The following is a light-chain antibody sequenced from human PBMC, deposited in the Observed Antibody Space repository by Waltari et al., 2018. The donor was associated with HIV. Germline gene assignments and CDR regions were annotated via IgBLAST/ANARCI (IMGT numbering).Light chain of an antibody. CDR2: QDS. V-gene: IGLV3-1*01. Sequence: SYELTRPPSVSVSPGQTASITCTGETLGVKYAYWYKQRPGQSPVVVIYQDSKRPSGIPERFSGSNSGNTATLTISGTQAMDEADYYCQAWDSSTVVFGGGTKLTVL. CDR1: TLGVKY. CDR3: QAWDSSTVV. J-gene: IGLJ2*01.